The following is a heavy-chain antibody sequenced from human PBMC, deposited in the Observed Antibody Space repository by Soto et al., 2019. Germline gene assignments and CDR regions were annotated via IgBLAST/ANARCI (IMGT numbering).Heavy chain of an antibody. D-gene: IGHD4-17*01. V-gene: IGHV3-33*01. CDR2: IWYDGSNK. Sequence: GGSLRLSCAASGFTFSSYGMHWVRQAPGKGLEWVAVIWYDGSNKYYADSVKGRFTISRDNSKNTLYLQMNSLRAEDTAVYYCARAGDGDYRYYYYGMDVWGQGTTVTVSS. J-gene: IGHJ6*02. CDR1: GFTFSSYG. CDR3: ARAGDGDYRYYYYGMDV.